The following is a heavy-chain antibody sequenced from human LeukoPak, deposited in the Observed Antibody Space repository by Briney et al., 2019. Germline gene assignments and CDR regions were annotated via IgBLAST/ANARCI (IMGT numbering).Heavy chain of an antibody. CDR1: GFTFTNYA. J-gene: IGHJ3*02. D-gene: IGHD1-7*01. CDR3: AKHQRTTGAFDI. Sequence: GGSLRLSCAASGFTFTNYAMSWVRQAPGKGLEWVSGISGSGGSTYYADSVKGRFTISRDISKNTLYLQMNSLRAEDTAVYYCAKHQRTTGAFDIWGQGTMVTVSS. V-gene: IGHV3-23*01. CDR2: ISGSGGST.